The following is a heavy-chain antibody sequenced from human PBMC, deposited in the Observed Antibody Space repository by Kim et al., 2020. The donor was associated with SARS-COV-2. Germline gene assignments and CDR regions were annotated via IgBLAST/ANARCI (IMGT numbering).Heavy chain of an antibody. CDR3: AKDIGYCSSTSCYRGVWYYYYGMDV. CDR2: ISWHSGSI. V-gene: IGHV3-9*01. Sequence: GGSLRLSCAASGFTFDDYAMHWVRQAPGKGLEWVSGISWHSGSIGYADSVKGRFTISRDNAKNSLYLLMNSLRAEDTALYYCAKDIGYCSSTSCYRGVWYYYYGMDVWGQGTTVTVS. CDR1: GFTFDDYA. D-gene: IGHD2-2*02. J-gene: IGHJ6*02.